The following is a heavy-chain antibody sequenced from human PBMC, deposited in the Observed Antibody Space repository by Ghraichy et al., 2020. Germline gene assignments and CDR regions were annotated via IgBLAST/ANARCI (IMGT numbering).Heavy chain of an antibody. CDR3: ARFAVAGPRQKNWYFDL. Sequence: SETLSLTCAVYGGSFSGYYWSWIRQPPGKGLEWIGEINHSGSTNYNPSLKSRVTISVDTSKNQFSLKLSSVTAADTAVYYCARFAVAGPRQKNWYFDLWGRGTLVTVSS. V-gene: IGHV4-34*01. J-gene: IGHJ2*01. CDR2: INHSGST. CDR1: GGSFSGYY. D-gene: IGHD6-19*01.